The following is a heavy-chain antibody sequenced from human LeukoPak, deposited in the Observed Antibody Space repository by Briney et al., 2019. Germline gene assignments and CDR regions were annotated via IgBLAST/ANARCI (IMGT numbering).Heavy chain of an antibody. CDR3: ARVGVSGGYDSDYFDY. D-gene: IGHD5-12*01. CDR2: ISSSSSSI. J-gene: IGHJ4*02. V-gene: IGHV3-21*04. CDR1: GFTFSSYS. Sequence: GGSLRLSCAASGFTFSSYSMNWVRQAPGKGLEWVSSISSSSSSIYYADSVKGRFTITRDNAKNSLYLQMNSLRAEDTAVYYCARVGVSGGYDSDYFDYWGQGTLVTVSS.